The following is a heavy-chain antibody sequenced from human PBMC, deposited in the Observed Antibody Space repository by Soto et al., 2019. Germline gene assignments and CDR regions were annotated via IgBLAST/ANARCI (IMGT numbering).Heavy chain of an antibody. Sequence: PGGSLRLSYSASGFTFSSYAMHWVRQAPGKGLEYVSAISSNGGSTYYADSVKGRFTISRDNSKNTLYLQMSSLRAEDTAVYYCVKGRYSYGPEYFDYWGQGTLVTVSS. CDR3: VKGRYSYGPEYFDY. CDR2: ISSNGGST. V-gene: IGHV3-64D*06. J-gene: IGHJ4*02. D-gene: IGHD5-18*01. CDR1: GFTFSSYA.